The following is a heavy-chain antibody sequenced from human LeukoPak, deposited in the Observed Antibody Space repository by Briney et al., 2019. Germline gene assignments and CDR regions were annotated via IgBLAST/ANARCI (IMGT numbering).Heavy chain of an antibody. CDR2: ISSSGTTI. CDR3: ARVYAVTPS. Sequence: PGGSLRLSCAASGFTFSSYEMNWVRQAPGKGLEWVSYISSSGTTIYYADSVKGRFTASRDNAKNSLYLQMSSLRAEDTAVYYCARVYAVTPSWGQGTLVTVSS. D-gene: IGHD2/OR15-2a*01. V-gene: IGHV3-48*03. CDR1: GFTFSSYE. J-gene: IGHJ1*01.